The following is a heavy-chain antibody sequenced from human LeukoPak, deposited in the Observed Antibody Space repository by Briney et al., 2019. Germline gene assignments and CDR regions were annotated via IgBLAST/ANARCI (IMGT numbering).Heavy chain of an antibody. CDR2: IYHSGST. Sequence: SSETLSLTCAVSGYSISSGYYWGRIRQPPGKGLEWIGSIYHSGSTYYNPSLKSRVTISVDTSKNQFSLKLSSVTAADTAVYYCARDQYRDSSGWYFDYWGQGTLVTVSS. CDR3: ARDQYRDSSGWYFDY. V-gene: IGHV4-38-2*02. D-gene: IGHD6-19*01. CDR1: GYSISSGYY. J-gene: IGHJ4*02.